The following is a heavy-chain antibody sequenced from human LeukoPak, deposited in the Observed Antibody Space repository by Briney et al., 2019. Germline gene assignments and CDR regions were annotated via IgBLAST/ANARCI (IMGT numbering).Heavy chain of an antibody. CDR2: ISGSGGST. CDR3: AKDELTYYDFWSGYIDAFDI. D-gene: IGHD3-3*01. J-gene: IGHJ3*02. CDR1: GFTFSSYA. V-gene: IGHV3-23*01. Sequence: GGSLRLSCAASGFTFSSYAMSWVRQAPGKGLEWVSAISGSGGSTYYADSVKGRFTISRDNSKNTLYLQMNSLRAEDTAVYYCAKDELTYYDFWSGYIDAFDIWGRGTMVTVSS.